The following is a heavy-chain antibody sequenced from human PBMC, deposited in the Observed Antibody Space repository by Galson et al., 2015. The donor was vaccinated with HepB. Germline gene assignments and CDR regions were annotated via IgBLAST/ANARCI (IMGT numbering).Heavy chain of an antibody. D-gene: IGHD3-10*01. CDR3: ARGGGWFGELLGYYYGMDV. CDR1: GYTFTSYD. J-gene: IGHJ6*02. V-gene: IGHV1-8*01. Sequence: SVKVSCKASGYTFTSYDINWVRQATGQGLEWMGWMNPNSGNTGYAQKFQGRVTMTRNTSISTAYMELSSLRSEDTAVYYCARGGGWFGELLGYYYGMDVWGQGTTVTVSS. CDR2: MNPNSGNT.